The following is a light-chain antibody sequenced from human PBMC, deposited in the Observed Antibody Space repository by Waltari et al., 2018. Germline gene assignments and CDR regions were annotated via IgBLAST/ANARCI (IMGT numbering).Light chain of an antibody. CDR2: VNN. CDR3: QSYDSSLSGSV. J-gene: IGLJ2*01. CDR1: SPHIGAGFD. V-gene: IGLV1-40*01. Sequence: QSVLTPPPSASGAPGQRVTISCPGSSPHIGAGFDVPWYQQLPGTAPKLPIYVNNNRPSGVPDRFSGSKSGTSASLAITGLQAEDEADYYCQSYDSSLSGSVFGGGTKLTVL.